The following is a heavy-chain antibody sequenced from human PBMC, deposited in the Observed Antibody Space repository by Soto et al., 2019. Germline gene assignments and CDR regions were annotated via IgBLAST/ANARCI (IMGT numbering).Heavy chain of an antibody. CDR1: GYTFSNYG. Sequence: QVQLVQSGGEVKRHGASVKVSCKTSGYTFSNYGITWVRQAPGQPLDWLGWISLYSDGTNYAQKFQGRVSMTTDTSTTKAYMELRSLRSDDTDVYYCARVVPGAEAWFGPWGQGTLVTVSS. V-gene: IGHV1-18*01. D-gene: IGHD2-2*01. CDR3: ARVVPGAEAWFGP. J-gene: IGHJ5*02. CDR2: ISLYSDGT.